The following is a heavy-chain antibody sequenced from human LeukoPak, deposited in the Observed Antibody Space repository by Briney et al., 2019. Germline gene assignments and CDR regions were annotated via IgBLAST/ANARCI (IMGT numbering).Heavy chain of an antibody. CDR3: ARATGPAASAFDI. D-gene: IGHD2-2*01. V-gene: IGHV3-30*14. J-gene: IGHJ3*02. CDR2: VSYDGSNK. Sequence: GRSLRLSCAASKFTFSTYTIHWVRQAPGKGLEWVAIVSYDGSNKSYADSVRGRFTISRDNSKNTLYLQMNSLRAEDTAVYYCARATGPAASAFDIWGQGTMVTVSS. CDR1: KFTFSTYT.